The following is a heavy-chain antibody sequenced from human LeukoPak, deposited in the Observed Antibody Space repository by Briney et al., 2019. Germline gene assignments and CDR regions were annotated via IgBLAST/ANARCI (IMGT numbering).Heavy chain of an antibody. CDR2: IYYSGST. CDR1: GGSISSGGYY. D-gene: IGHD6-13*01. V-gene: IGHV4-61*08. CDR3: ARVGAAAGTGNWFDP. Sequence: SETLSLTCTVSGGSISSGGYYWSWIRQHPGKGLEWIGYIYYSGSTNYNPSLKSRVTISVDTSKNQFSLKLSSVTAADTAVYYCARVGAAAGTGNWFDPWGQGTLVTVSS. J-gene: IGHJ5*02.